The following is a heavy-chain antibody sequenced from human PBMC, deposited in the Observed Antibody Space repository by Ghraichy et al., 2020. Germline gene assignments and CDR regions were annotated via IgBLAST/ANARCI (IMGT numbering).Heavy chain of an antibody. CDR2: IYYSGST. V-gene: IGHV4-30-4*01. CDR3: ARVQVSSTSCFDY. D-gene: IGHD2-2*01. CDR1: GGSISSGDYY. Sequence: SETLSLTCTVSGGSISSGDYYWSWIRQPPGKGLEWIGYIYYSGSTYYNPSLKSRVTISVDTSKNKFSLKLSSVTAADTAVYYCARVQVSSTSCFDYWGQGTLVTVSS. J-gene: IGHJ4*02.